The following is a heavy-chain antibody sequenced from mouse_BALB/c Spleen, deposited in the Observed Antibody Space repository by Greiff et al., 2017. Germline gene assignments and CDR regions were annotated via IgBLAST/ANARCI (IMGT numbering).Heavy chain of an antibody. D-gene: IGHD1-2*01. Sequence: EVQLQQSGTVLARPGASVKMSCKASGYSFTSYWMHWVKQRPGPGLEWIGAIYPGNSDTSYNQKFTGKAKLTAVTSASTAYMELSSLTNEDSAVYYCTRRGITTATSLYYFDYWGQGTTLTVSS. CDR1: GYSFTSYW. CDR2: IYPGNSDT. V-gene: IGHV1-5*01. CDR3: TRRGITTATSLYYFDY. J-gene: IGHJ2*01.